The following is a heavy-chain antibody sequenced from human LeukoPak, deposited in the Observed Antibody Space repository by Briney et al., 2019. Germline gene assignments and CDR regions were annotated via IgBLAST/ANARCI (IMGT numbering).Heavy chain of an antibody. CDR3: AREINDFWSGYYTVEVGPFDY. V-gene: IGHV3-23*01. CDR2: ISGSGGST. Sequence: GGSLRLSCAASGFTFSTYTMNWVRQAPGKGLEWVSAISGSGGSTYYADSVKGRFTISRDNSKNTLYLQMNSLRAEDTAVYYCAREINDFWSGYYTVEVGPFDYWGQGTLVTVSS. D-gene: IGHD3-3*01. CDR1: GFTFSTYT. J-gene: IGHJ4*02.